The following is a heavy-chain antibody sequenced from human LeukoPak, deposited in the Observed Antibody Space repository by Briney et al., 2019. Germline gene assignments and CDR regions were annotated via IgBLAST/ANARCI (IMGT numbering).Heavy chain of an antibody. V-gene: IGHV1-46*01. D-gene: IGHD6-19*01. CDR3: ARAVLGGWTDY. Sequence: ASVKVSCKASGYTFTSYYMHWVRQAPGQGLEWMGIINPSGGSTSYAQKFQGRVTMTRDTSTSTVYMELSSLGSEDTAVYYCARAVLGGWTDYWGQGTLVTVSS. CDR1: GYTFTSYY. J-gene: IGHJ4*02. CDR2: INPSGGST.